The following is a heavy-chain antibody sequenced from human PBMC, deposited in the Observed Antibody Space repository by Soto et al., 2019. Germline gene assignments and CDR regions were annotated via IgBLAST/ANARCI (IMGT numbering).Heavy chain of an antibody. CDR2: IIPIFGTA. J-gene: IGHJ4*02. CDR1: GGTFSSYA. CDR3: ASLETFGRAARDY. D-gene: IGHD6-6*01. V-gene: IGHV1-69*13. Sequence: ASVKVSCKASGGTFSSYAISWVRQAPGQGLEWMGGIIPIFGTANYAQKFQGRVTITADESTSTAYMELSSLRSEDTAVYYCASLETFGRAARDYWGQGTLVTVSS.